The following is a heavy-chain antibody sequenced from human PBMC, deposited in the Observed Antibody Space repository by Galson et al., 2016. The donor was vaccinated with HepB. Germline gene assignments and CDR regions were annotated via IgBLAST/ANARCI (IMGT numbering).Heavy chain of an antibody. CDR1: GVTFSNAW. Sequence: SLRLSCAASGVTFSNAWMNWVRQAPGKGLEWVGRIKSKTDGGTTDYAAPVKGRFTISRDDSKNTLYLQMNSLKTEDTAVYHCTTEGYYDVESYYFDYWGQGTLVTVSS. V-gene: IGHV3-15*07. D-gene: IGHD3-10*02. CDR2: IKSKTDGGTT. J-gene: IGHJ4*02. CDR3: TTEGYYDVESYYFDY.